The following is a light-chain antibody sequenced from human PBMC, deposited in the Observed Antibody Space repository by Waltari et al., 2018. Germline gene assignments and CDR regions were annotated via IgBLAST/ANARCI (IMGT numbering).Light chain of an antibody. J-gene: IGKJ4*01. Sequence: RASHYIRAYLTAYQQKPAQAPRRLLYDAFNRATSIPARFSGSGSGTDVTLTISSLEPEDFVAYYCQQRTNWPPALTFGGGTKVEI. CDR2: DAF. CDR3: QQRTNWPPALT. CDR1: HYIRAY. V-gene: IGKV3-11*01.